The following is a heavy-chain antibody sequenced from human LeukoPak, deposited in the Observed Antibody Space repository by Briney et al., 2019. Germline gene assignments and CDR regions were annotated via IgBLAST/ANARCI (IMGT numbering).Heavy chain of an antibody. Sequence: SETLSLTCTVSGGSISSSSYYWGWIRQPPGKGLEWIGRIYTSGSANYNSSLQSRVTISVDTSKNQFSLKLNSVTAADTAVYYCARVGMVRGVTLYFDYWGQGTLVTVSS. V-gene: IGHV4-61*02. D-gene: IGHD3-10*01. CDR1: GGSISSSSYY. J-gene: IGHJ4*02. CDR2: IYTSGSA. CDR3: ARVGMVRGVTLYFDY.